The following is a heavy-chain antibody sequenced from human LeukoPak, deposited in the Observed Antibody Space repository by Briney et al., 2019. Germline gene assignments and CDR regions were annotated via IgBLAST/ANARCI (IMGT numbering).Heavy chain of an antibody. CDR2: IFDRGTT. J-gene: IGHJ6*03. Sequence: SETLSLTCNVSGTSIKTYYWSWIRQPPGKGLEWIGYIFDRGTTNYNPSLESRVTISAETSKNQVSLKVKSVTAADTAVYYCAMGRSYFYYMDVWGEGTTVTVSS. V-gene: IGHV4-59*01. D-gene: IGHD3-10*01. CDR3: AMGRSYFYYMDV. CDR1: GTSIKTYY.